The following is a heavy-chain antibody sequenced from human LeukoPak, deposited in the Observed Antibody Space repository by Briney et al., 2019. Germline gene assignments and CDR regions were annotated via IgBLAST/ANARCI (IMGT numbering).Heavy chain of an antibody. V-gene: IGHV4-34*01. CDR3: ARNWGSSGWYFDL. CDR2: INHSGST. CDR1: GGSFSGYY. Sequence: PSETLSLTCAVYGGSFSGYYWSWIRQPPGKGLEWIGEINHSGSTNYNPSLKSRVTISVDTSKNQFSLKLSSVTAADTAVYYCARNWGSSGWYFDLWGRGTLVTASS. J-gene: IGHJ2*01. D-gene: IGHD7-27*01.